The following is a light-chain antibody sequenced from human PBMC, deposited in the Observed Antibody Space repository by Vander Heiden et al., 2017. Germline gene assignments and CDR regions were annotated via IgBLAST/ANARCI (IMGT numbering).Light chain of an antibody. CDR2: ATS. CDR3: QQSYT. V-gene: IGKV1-39*01. J-gene: IGKJ2*01. CDR1: QSISSY. Sequence: DIQMTQSPSSLSASVGDRVTITCRASQSISSYLNWYQQKPGKAPNLLIYATSSLQSGVQSRFSGSGSGTDFTLTISSLQPEDFATYDGQQSYTFGQGTKVEIK.